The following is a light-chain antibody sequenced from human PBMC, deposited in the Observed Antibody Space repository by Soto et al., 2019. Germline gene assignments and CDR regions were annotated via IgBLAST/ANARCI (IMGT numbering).Light chain of an antibody. Sequence: EIVLTQSPATLSLSPGERATLSCRASQGVWSYVAWYQQKPGQAPRLLIYSASRRATGIPDRFTGSGSGTDFTLTINRVEPEDFAVYFCQQYAGSPRTFGQGTKVDIK. J-gene: IGKJ1*01. CDR3: QQYAGSPRT. CDR1: QGVWSY. V-gene: IGKV3-20*01. CDR2: SAS.